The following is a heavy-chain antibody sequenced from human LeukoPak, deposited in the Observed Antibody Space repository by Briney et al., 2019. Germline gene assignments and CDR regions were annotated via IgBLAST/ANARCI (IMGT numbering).Heavy chain of an antibody. D-gene: IGHD3-10*01. V-gene: IGHV3-64*02. Sequence: PGGSLRLSCAASGFTFSAYAMHWVRQAPGKGLEYVSTISSNGGSTYHADSVKGRFTISRDNSKNTLYLQMGSLRAEDLGVYYCARGSGTRYYYGSGPFDYWGQGTLVTVSS. CDR2: ISSNGGST. J-gene: IGHJ4*02. CDR3: ARGSGTRYYYGSGPFDY. CDR1: GFTFSAYA.